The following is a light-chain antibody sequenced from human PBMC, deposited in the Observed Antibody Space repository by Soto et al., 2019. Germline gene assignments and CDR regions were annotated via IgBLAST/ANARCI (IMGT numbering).Light chain of an antibody. CDR1: HDITSS. J-gene: IGKJ1*01. CDR3: QRYYSSPPR. Sequence: AIRMTQFPSSFSASIGDRVTITCRASHDITSSLALYQHIQGRAPKLLISGASNLQFGVPSRFSGSGSGTDFTLTISSMQSEDCASYDGQRYYSSPPRFGQGTRVEMK. V-gene: IGKV1-8*01. CDR2: GAS.